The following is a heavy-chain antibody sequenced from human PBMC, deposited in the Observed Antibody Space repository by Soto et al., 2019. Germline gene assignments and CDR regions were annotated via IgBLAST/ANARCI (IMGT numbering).Heavy chain of an antibody. CDR2: INPSTGDS. V-gene: IGHV1-8*01. Sequence: ASVKVSCKASGYTFTSYDIYWVRQATGQGLEWMGWINPSTGDSSYAQKFQGRVTMTRDTSTITVYMELSSLRSEDTAVYYCARDPYCGGNCYSNYGMDVWGQGTTVTVSS. CDR1: GYTFTSYD. D-gene: IGHD2-21*02. J-gene: IGHJ6*02. CDR3: ARDPYCGGNCYSNYGMDV.